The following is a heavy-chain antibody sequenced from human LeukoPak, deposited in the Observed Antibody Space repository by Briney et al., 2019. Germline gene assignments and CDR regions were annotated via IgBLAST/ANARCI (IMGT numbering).Heavy chain of an antibody. V-gene: IGHV1-69*13. CDR1: GGIFSKWS. D-gene: IGHD5-18*01. CDR3: ATGGVTVYSYGPDY. J-gene: IGHJ4*02. CDR2: IIPEFEEE. Sequence: SVKVSCKAIGGIFSKWSISWVRQAPGQGLEWVGTIIPEFEEEHYAQKLQGRVTISADDSATTAYMELSSLRSDDTAIYYCATGGVTVYSYGPDYWGQGTLVAVSS.